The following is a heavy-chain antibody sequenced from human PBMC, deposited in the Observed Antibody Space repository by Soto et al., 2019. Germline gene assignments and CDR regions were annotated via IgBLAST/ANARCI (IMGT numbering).Heavy chain of an antibody. J-gene: IGHJ5*02. CDR2: IIPIFGTA. Sequence: GASVKVSCKASGYTFTGYYMHWVRQAPGQGLEWMGGIIPIFGTADYAQKFQGRVTITADESTSTAYMELSSLRSEDTAVYYCARDKSYYDSSGYQTSNWFDPWGQGTLVTVSS. D-gene: IGHD3-22*01. CDR3: ARDKSYYDSSGYQTSNWFDP. V-gene: IGHV1-69*13. CDR1: GYTFTGYY.